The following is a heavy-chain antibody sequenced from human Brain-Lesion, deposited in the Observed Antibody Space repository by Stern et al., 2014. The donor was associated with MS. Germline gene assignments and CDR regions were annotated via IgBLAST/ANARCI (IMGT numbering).Heavy chain of an antibody. Sequence: QVQLLESGSGLVKPSQTLSLTCAVSDDSLNSVVYSWSWIRQPPGKGLGWIGSIYHSGSSYFSPSLKRRVPISVDRSKNQFSLKLSSVTAADTAVYYCARGDHRNSYDSSGYYYFVFDVWGQGTMVTVSS. V-gene: IGHV4-30-2*01. D-gene: IGHD3-22*01. CDR3: ARGDHRNSYDSSGYYYFVFDV. CDR2: IYHSGSS. J-gene: IGHJ3*01. CDR1: DDSLNSVVYS.